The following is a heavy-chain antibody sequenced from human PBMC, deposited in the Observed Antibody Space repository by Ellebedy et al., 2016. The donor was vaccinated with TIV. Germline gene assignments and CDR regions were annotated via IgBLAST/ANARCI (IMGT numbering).Heavy chain of an antibody. Sequence: ASVKVSCKASADIFDNYALTWVRQAPGQGPEWLGKTLPFLGIPNYAHSFQGRVTITAEKSTSTVYMELSSLTSDDTAVYYCARDLPLHGLDPWGQGTLVTVSA. J-gene: IGHJ5*02. CDR2: TLPFLGIP. CDR3: ARDLPLHGLDP. V-gene: IGHV1-69*04. CDR1: ADIFDNYA.